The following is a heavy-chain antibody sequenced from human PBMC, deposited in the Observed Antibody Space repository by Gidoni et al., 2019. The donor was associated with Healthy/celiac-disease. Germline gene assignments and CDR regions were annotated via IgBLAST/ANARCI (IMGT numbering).Heavy chain of an antibody. CDR2: IRSKAYGGTT. V-gene: IGHV3-49*05. CDR1: GFTFGDYA. Sequence: EVQLVESGGGLVKPGRSLRLSCTASGFTFGDYAMSWFRQAPGKGLEWVGFIRSKAYGGTTEYAASVKGRFTISRDDSKSIAYLQMNSLKTEDTAVYYCTRDHVATISLADYWGQGTLVTVSS. J-gene: IGHJ4*02. D-gene: IGHD5-12*01. CDR3: TRDHVATISLADY.